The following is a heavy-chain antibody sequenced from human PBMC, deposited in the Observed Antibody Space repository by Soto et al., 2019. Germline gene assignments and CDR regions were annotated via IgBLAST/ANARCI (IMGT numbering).Heavy chain of an antibody. D-gene: IGHD7-27*01. V-gene: IGHV3-9*01. Sequence: EVQLVESGGGLVQPGRSLRLSCAASGFTFEDYAMQWVRQAPGKGLEWVAGVSWDSGSIAYADSVKGRFTISRDDAKDSVYLQLNALRVEATPFYNCSKPLSAYLGVGFAPWAQEPLLTVSS. CDR3: SKPLSAYLGVGFAP. CDR2: VSWDSGSI. CDR1: GFTFEDYA. J-gene: IGHJ5*02.